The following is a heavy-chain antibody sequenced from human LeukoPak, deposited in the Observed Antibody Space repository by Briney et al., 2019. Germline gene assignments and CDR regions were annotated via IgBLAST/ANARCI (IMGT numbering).Heavy chain of an antibody. V-gene: IGHV3-23*01. J-gene: IGHJ4*02. Sequence: GGSLRLSCAASGFILSSYAMSWVRQPPGKGLEWVSASSGDGFSTYYAGSVRGRFTISRDNSKNTLYLQMVGLRAEDTAVDYCAQEVNTAVDLWGQGTLVTVSS. CDR2: SSGDGFST. CDR1: GFILSSYA. CDR3: AQEVNTAVDL. D-gene: IGHD5-18*01.